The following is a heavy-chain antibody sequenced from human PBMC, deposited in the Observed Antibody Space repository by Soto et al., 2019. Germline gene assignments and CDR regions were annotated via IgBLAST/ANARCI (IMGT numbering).Heavy chain of an antibody. CDR3: AKLVGRTGTRCEYFQH. Sequence: EVQLVESGGGLVQPGRSLRLSCAASGFIFDDYAMHWVRQAPGKGLEWVSGISWNSGLIGYADSVKGGFTISRDNAKNSLYLQMNSLRAEDTALSDCAKLVGRTGTRCEYFQHWGQGTLVTVSS. CDR2: ISWNSGLI. J-gene: IGHJ1*01. CDR1: GFIFDDYA. D-gene: IGHD3-10*01. V-gene: IGHV3-9*01.